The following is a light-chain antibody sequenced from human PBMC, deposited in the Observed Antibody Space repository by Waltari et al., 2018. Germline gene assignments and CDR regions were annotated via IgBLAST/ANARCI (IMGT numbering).Light chain of an antibody. CDR1: QSISSF. CDR2: YAS. CDR3: QHRSNWPPEFT. Sequence: EIVLTQSPATLSLSPGERATLSCRASQSISSFLAWYQQKPGQAPRLLIYYASNRSTGIPARFGGSGSGTDFTLTISSLEPEDFAVYYCQHRSNWPPEFTFGPGTKVYIK. V-gene: IGKV3-11*01. J-gene: IGKJ3*01.